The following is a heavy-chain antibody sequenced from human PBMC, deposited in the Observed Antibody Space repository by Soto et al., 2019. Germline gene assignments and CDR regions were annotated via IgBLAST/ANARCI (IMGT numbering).Heavy chain of an antibody. CDR2: IIPIFGTA. J-gene: IGHJ4*02. D-gene: IGHD3-22*01. CDR3: ARPYDSSGYYFY. CDR1: GGTFNNYP. V-gene: IGHV1-69*12. Sequence: QVQQVQSGAEVKKPGSSVKVSCKASGGTFNNYPISWVRQAPGQGLEWMGGIIPIFGTANYAQKFQGRVTITADESTSTAYMELSSLRSEDTAMYYCARPYDSSGYYFYWGQGTLVIVSS.